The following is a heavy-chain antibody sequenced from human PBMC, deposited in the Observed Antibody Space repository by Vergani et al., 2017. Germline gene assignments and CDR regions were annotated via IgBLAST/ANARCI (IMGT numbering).Heavy chain of an antibody. Sequence: QVQLQESGPGLVKPSQTLSLTCTVSGGSISSGSYYWSWLRQPAGKGLEWIGRIYTSGSTNYNPSLKCRVTITVDTAKNQFSLKLSSVTAADTAVYYCARGHWVSAFDIWGQGTMVTVSS. CDR2: IYTSGST. J-gene: IGHJ3*02. CDR3: ARGHWVSAFDI. D-gene: IGHD3-9*01. V-gene: IGHV4-61*02. CDR1: GGSISSGSYY.